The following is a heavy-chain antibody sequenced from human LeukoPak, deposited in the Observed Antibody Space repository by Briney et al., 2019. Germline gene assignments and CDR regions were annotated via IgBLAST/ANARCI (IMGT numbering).Heavy chain of an antibody. CDR2: INPNSGGT. D-gene: IGHD3-3*01. J-gene: IGHJ5*02. V-gene: IGHV1-2*06. CDR1: GYTFTGYY. Sequence: ASVKDSCKASGYTFTGYYMHWVRQAPGQGLEWMGRINPNSGGTNYAQKFQGRVTMTRDTSISTAYMELSRLRSDDTAVYYCARDGAEGYDFWSGYYGWNWFDPWGQGTLVTVSS. CDR3: ARDGAEGYDFWSGYYGWNWFDP.